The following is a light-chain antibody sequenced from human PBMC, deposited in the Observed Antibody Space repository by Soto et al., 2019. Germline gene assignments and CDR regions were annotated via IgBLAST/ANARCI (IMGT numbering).Light chain of an antibody. Sequence: EIILTQSPDTLSLSSGESATLXXRARQTVSSNYLAGCQQRPGQAPRXXIYYTTYRATGIPARFTGSGAGTDFTLTISRLEPEDFAVYYCQQYDTSPVTFGQGTRLEIK. CDR3: QQYDTSPVT. V-gene: IGKV3-20*01. J-gene: IGKJ5*01. CDR1: QTVSSNY. CDR2: YTT.